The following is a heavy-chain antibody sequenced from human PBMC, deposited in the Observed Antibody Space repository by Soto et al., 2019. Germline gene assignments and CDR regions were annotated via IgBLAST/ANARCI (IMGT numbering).Heavy chain of an antibody. J-gene: IGHJ5*02. V-gene: IGHV1-8*01. CDR1: GYTFTSYD. CDR3: AKEDDGAYAFDP. D-gene: IGHD4-17*01. CDR2: MNPNSGNT. Sequence: QVQLVQSGAEVKKPGASVKVSCKASGYTFTSYDINWVRQATGQGLEWMGWMNPNSGNTGYAQKFQGRVTMTRNTSISTAYMERGSLRSEDTAVYSCAKEDDGAYAFDPWGPGTLVTVSS.